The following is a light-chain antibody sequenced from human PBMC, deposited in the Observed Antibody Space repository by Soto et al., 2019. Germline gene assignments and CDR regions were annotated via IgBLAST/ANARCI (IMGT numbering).Light chain of an antibody. CDR1: SSDVGSYNL. Sequence: QSALTQPASVSGSPGQSITISCTGTSSDVGSYNLVSWYQHHPGKAPKLLIFEASKRPSGISNRFSGSKSDNTASLAISGLQAEDEADYYCCSYARFRPYVFGTGTKLTVL. CDR3: CSYARFRPYV. V-gene: IGLV2-23*01. J-gene: IGLJ1*01. CDR2: EAS.